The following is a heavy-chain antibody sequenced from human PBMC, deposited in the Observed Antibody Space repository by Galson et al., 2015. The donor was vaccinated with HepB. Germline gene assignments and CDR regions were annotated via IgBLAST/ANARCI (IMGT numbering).Heavy chain of an antibody. CDR3: TRHPSSQWLSPLDAFDI. V-gene: IGHV3-73*01. Sequence: SLRLSCAASGFTFSGSAMHWVRQASGKGLEWVGRIRSKANSYAAAYAASVKGRFTISRDDSKNTAYLQMNSLKTEDTAVYYCTRHPSSQWLSPLDAFDIWGQGTMVTVSS. J-gene: IGHJ3*02. D-gene: IGHD3-22*01. CDR2: IRSKANSYAA. CDR1: GFTFSGSA.